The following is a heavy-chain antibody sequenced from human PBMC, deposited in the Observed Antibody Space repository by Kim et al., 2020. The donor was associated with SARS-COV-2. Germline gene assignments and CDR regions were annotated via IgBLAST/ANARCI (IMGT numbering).Heavy chain of an antibody. Sequence: GGSLRLSCAASGFTFSGSGMHWVRQASGRGPEWVGRIKSKANNYATAYAASVKGRFTISRDDSKNTAYLQMNSLKTEDTAVYYCTRRSLGFMDVWGQGTT. CDR3: TRRSLGFMDV. J-gene: IGHJ6*02. CDR1: GFTFSGSG. V-gene: IGHV3-73*01. CDR2: IKSKANNYAT.